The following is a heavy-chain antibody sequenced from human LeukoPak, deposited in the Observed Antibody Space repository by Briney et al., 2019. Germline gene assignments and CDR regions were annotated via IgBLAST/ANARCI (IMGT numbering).Heavy chain of an antibody. J-gene: IGHJ4*02. V-gene: IGHV3-23*01. Sequence: GGSLRLSCAASGFTFNSYAMSWVRQAPGKGLEWVSAISGSGGSTYYADSVKGRFTISRDNSKNTLYLQMNSLRAEDTAVYYCAKSASAYSSSCPDYWGQGTLVTVSS. D-gene: IGHD6-13*01. CDR3: AKSASAYSSSCPDY. CDR2: ISGSGGST. CDR1: GFTFNSYA.